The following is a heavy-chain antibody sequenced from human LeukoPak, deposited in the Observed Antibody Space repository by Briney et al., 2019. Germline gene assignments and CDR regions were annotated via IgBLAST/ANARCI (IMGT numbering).Heavy chain of an antibody. D-gene: IGHD1-26*01. CDR1: GGSISSYY. V-gene: IGHV4-59*01. J-gene: IGHJ3*02. CDR2: IYYSGST. Sequence: SETLSLTCTVSGGSISSYYWSWIRQPPGKGLEWIGYIYYSGSTNYNPSLKSRVTISVDTSKNQFSLKLSSVTAADTAVYYCARMLGGSYYDAFDIWGQGTMVTVSS. CDR3: ARMLGGSYYDAFDI.